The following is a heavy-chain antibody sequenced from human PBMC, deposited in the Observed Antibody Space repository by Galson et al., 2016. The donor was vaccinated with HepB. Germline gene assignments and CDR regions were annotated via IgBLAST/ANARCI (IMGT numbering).Heavy chain of an antibody. D-gene: IGHD6-19*01. Sequence: SLRLSCAASGVIFSNYAMSWVRQAPGMGLEWVSSISGSGDNTYYAESVGGRFTSSRDNSKSTLYLEMNSLRAEDTAVYYCVKVGVAGYYFDSWGQGTLVTVSS. V-gene: IGHV3-23*01. J-gene: IGHJ4*02. CDR3: VKVGVAGYYFDS. CDR2: ISGSGDNT. CDR1: GVIFSNYA.